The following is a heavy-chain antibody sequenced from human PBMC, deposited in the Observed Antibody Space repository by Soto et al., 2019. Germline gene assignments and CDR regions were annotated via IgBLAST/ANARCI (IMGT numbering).Heavy chain of an antibody. CDR1: GFTFSRYG. D-gene: IGHD1-26*01. CDR3: ALWEHWVSNGYYFGLDV. J-gene: IGHJ6*04. V-gene: IGHV3-23*01. CDR2: ITGSGDTT. Sequence: PGGSLRLSCTASGFTFSRYGMSWVRQAPGKWLQWVSNITGSGDTTYYAYSVKGRFTISRDNSKITLYLQMNSLRVEDTAVYFCALWEHWVSNGYYFGLDVWGEGITEPVSS.